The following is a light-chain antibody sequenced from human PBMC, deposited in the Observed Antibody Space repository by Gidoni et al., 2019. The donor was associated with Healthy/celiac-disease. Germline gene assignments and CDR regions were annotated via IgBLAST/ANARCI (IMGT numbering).Light chain of an antibody. Sequence: DIVLTQSPGTLSLSPGERATLSCRASQSVSSSYLAWYQQKPGQAPRLLIYGASSRAPGIPDRFSGSGSGTDFTLTISRLEPEDFAVYYCQQYGSSPSTFGQGTKVEIK. CDR2: GAS. CDR1: QSVSSSY. V-gene: IGKV3-20*01. CDR3: QQYGSSPST. J-gene: IGKJ1*01.